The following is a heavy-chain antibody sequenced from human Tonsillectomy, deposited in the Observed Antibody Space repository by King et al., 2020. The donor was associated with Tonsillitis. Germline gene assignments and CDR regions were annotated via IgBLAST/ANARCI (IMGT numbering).Heavy chain of an antibody. CDR1: GGTFSNYP. V-gene: IGHV1-69*01. Sequence: VQLVESGAEVKKPGSSVKVSCKASGGTFSNYPISWVRQAPGQGLEWMGGIIPMFATPNYAQKFQGRVTITADESTNTANMELSSLRSDDTAVYYCARVVEPYGSGGYFFGYWGQGTLVTVSS. J-gene: IGHJ4*02. D-gene: IGHD3-10*01. CDR3: ARVVEPYGSGGYFFGY. CDR2: IIPMFATP.